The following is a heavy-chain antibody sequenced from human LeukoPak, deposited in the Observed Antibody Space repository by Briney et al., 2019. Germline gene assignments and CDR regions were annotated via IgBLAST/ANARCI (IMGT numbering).Heavy chain of an antibody. D-gene: IGHD3-10*01. CDR2: IYSGGST. CDR3: AKERELLWFGEIPPGFVV. V-gene: IGHV3-53*04. J-gene: IGHJ4*02. CDR1: GFTVSGNY. Sequence: PGGCPRVSCAASGFTVSGNYMSWGRQGPGEGLGWVSVIYSGGSTYYSDSVKRRFTIPRQNSKNPMYLQLNRLRAEDTAVYYCAKERELLWFGEIPPGFVVWGQGTLVTVSS.